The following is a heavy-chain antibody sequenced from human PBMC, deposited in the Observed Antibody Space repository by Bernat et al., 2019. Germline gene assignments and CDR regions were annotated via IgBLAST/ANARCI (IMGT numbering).Heavy chain of an antibody. D-gene: IGHD3-3*01. CDR3: AKGGRAYYDFWSGYYPFDP. CDR1: GFTFSSYG. Sequence: QVQLVESGGGVVQPGRSPRLSCAASGFTFSSYGMHWVRQAPGKGLEWVAVISYDGSNKYYADSVKGRFTISRDNSKNTLYLQMNSLRAEDTAVYYCAKGGRAYYDFWSGYYPFDPWGQGTLVTVSS. V-gene: IGHV3-30*18. J-gene: IGHJ5*02. CDR2: ISYDGSNK.